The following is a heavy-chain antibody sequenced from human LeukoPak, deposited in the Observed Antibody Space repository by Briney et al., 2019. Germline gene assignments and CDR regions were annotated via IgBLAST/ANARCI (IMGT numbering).Heavy chain of an antibody. CDR2: IYYSGST. CDR3: ARVRLVEYSSSPYYFDY. CDR1: GGSISSYY. Sequence: SETLSLTCTVSGGSISSYYWSWIRQPPGKGLEWIGYIYYSGSTNYDPSLKSRVTISVDTSKNQFSLKLSSVTAADTAVYYCARVRLVEYSSSPYYFDYWGQGTLVTVSS. V-gene: IGHV4-59*01. J-gene: IGHJ4*02. D-gene: IGHD6-13*01.